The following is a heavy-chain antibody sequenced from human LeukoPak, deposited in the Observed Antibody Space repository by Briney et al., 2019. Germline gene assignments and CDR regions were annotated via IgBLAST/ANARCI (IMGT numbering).Heavy chain of an antibody. CDR1: GFSVTNNY. CDR3: AKGAWYNWNHYFDY. CDR2: FYVGGAT. Sequence: GGSLRLSCAVSGFSVTNNYMSWVRQAPGKGLEWVSVFYVGGATYYAASVKGRFTISRDNSENTLYLQMKSLRAEDTAVYYCAKGAWYNWNHYFDYWGQGTLVTVSS. J-gene: IGHJ4*02. V-gene: IGHV3-53*01. D-gene: IGHD1-20*01.